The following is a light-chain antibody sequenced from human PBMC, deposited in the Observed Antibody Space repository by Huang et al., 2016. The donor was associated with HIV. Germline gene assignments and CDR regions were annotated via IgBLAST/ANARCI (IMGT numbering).Light chain of an antibody. CDR2: KAS. J-gene: IGKJ1*01. Sequence: DIQMTQSPSPLSASVGDRVTITCRASRSISSWLAWYQQKPGKAPKVLIYKASSLESGVPSRFSGSGSGTEFTLTISSLQPDDFATYYCQHYNSYPWTFGQGTKVEIK. V-gene: IGKV1-5*03. CDR1: RSISSW. CDR3: QHYNSYPWT.